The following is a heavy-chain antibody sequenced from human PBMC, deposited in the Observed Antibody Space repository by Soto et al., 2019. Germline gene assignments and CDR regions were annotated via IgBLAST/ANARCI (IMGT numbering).Heavy chain of an antibody. CDR1: GYTFTGYY. D-gene: IGHD3-3*01. V-gene: IGHV1-2*02. CDR3: ARDLEWLSCGMDV. CDR2: INPNSGGT. Sequence: ASVPDSCKASGYTFTGYYMHWVRPAPGQGLERMGWINPNSGGTNYAQKFQGRVTMTRDTSISIAYMEVSRLRSDDTAVYYCARDLEWLSCGMDVWGQGTTVTVSS. J-gene: IGHJ6*02.